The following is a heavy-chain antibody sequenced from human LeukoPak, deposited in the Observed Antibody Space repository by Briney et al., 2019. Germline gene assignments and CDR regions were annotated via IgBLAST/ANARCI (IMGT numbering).Heavy chain of an antibody. Sequence: PGGSLRLSCAASGFTFSSYGMHWVRQAPGKGLEWVAFIRYDGSNKYYADSVKGRFTISRDNSKNTLYLQMNSLRAEDTAVYYCAREGMATITPFGYWGQGTLVTVSS. D-gene: IGHD5-24*01. J-gene: IGHJ4*02. CDR3: AREGMATITPFGY. CDR1: GFTFSSYG. V-gene: IGHV3-30*02. CDR2: IRYDGSNK.